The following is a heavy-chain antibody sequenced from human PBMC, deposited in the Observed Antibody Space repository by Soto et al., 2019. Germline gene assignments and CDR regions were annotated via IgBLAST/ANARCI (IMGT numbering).Heavy chain of an antibody. D-gene: IGHD6-19*01. Sequence: GGSLRLSCAASGFTFSSYGMHWVRQAPGRGLEWVAVISYDGSNKYYADSVKGRFTISRDNSKNTLYLQMNSLRAEDTAVYYCAKDKSPYVYSAVAVTYWGQGTLVTVSS. CDR2: ISYDGSNK. CDR3: AKDKSPYVYSAVAVTY. V-gene: IGHV3-30*18. CDR1: GFTFSSYG. J-gene: IGHJ4*02.